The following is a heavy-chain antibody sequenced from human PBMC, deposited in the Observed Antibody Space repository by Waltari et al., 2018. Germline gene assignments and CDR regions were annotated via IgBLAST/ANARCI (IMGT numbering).Heavy chain of an antibody. CDR2: ISSSSSYI. V-gene: IGHV3-21*01. D-gene: IGHD1-26*01. J-gene: IGHJ4*02. CDR3: ATDEGGATTPTDY. CDR1: GFTFSSYS. Sequence: EVQLVESGGGLVKPGGSLRLSCAASGFTFSSYSMNWVRRAPGKGLEWVSSISSSSSYIYYADSVKGRFTISRDNAKNSLYLQMNSLRAEDTAVYYCATDEGGATTPTDYWGQGTLVTVSS.